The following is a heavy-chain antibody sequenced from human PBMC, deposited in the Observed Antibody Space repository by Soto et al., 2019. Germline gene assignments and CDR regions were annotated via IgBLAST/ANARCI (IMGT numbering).Heavy chain of an antibody. D-gene: IGHD2-8*02. Sequence: SDTLSLTCAVYGGSFSGDYWTWIRQPPGTGLEWIGEIDHSGSTTYNPSLKSRVTISVDTSNNQISLKLTSVTAADTAVYYCARDKITGLFDYWGQGTLVAVSS. CDR1: GGSFSGDY. CDR2: IDHSGST. V-gene: IGHV4-34*01. J-gene: IGHJ4*02. CDR3: ARDKITGLFDY.